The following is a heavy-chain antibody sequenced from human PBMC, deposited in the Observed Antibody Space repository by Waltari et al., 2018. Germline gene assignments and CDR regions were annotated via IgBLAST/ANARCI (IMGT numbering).Heavy chain of an antibody. CDR2: IYHSGRT. D-gene: IGHD6-19*01. CDR1: GYSISSGYY. J-gene: IGHJ4*02. Sequence: QVQLQESGPGLVKPSETLSLTCTVTGYSISSGYYWGWVRQPPGKGLEWIGSIYHSGRTYYNPSRKSRVTISVDTSKNQFSLKLSSVTAAATPVYYWAGRIAVAFRDYWGQGTLVTVSS. V-gene: IGHV4-38-2*02. CDR3: AGRIAVAFRDY.